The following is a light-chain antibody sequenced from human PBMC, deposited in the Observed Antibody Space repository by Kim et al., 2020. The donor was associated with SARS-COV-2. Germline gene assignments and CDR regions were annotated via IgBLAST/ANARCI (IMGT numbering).Light chain of an antibody. V-gene: IGLV4-69*01. CDR3: QTWGTGIRV. CDR2: LNSDGSH. CDR1: RRHSSYA. J-gene: IGLJ3*02. Sequence: ASVKLTCTLSRRHSSYAIAWHQQQPEKGPRYLMKLNSDGSHSKGDGIPDRFSGSSSGAERYLTISSLQSEDEADYYCQTWGTGIRVFGGGTQLTVL.